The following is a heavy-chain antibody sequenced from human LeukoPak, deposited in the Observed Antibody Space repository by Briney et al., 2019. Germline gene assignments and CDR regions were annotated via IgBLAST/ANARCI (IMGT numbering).Heavy chain of an antibody. D-gene: IGHD5-18*01. CDR1: GYTLTELS. Sequence: GASVKVSCKVSGYTLTELSMHWVRQATGQGLEWMGWMNPNSGNTGYAQKFQGRVTMTRNTSISTAYMELSSLRSEDTAVYYCARGRIQLWFQMWYWGQGNLVTVSS. V-gene: IGHV1-8*01. CDR2: MNPNSGNT. J-gene: IGHJ4*02. CDR3: ARGRIQLWFQMWY.